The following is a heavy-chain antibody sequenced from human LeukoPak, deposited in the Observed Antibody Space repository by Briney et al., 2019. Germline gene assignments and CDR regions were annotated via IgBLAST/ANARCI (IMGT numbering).Heavy chain of an antibody. CDR3: ARLYDSSGYYYENWYFDL. V-gene: IGHV5-51*01. CDR1: GYSFTSYR. CDR2: IYPGDSDT. D-gene: IGHD3-22*01. Sequence: GGSLKISCKGSGYSFTSYRIGWVRRMPGKGLEWMGIIYPGDSDTRYSPSFQGQVTISADKPISTAYLQWSSLKASDTAMYYCARLYDSSGYYYENWYFDLWGRGTLVTVSS. J-gene: IGHJ2*01.